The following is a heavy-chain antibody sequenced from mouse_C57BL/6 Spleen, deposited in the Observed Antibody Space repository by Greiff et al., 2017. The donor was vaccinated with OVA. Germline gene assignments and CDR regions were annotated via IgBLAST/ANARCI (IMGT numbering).Heavy chain of an antibody. Sequence: EVQRVESGGGLVKPGGSLKLSCAASGFTFSSYAMSWVRQTPEKRLEWVATISDGGSYTYYPDNVKGRFTISRDNAKNNLYLQMSHLKSEDTAMYYCARDSPSYFDYYFDYWGQGTTLTVSS. J-gene: IGHJ2*01. CDR3: ARDSPSYFDYYFDY. V-gene: IGHV5-4*01. D-gene: IGHD2-4*01. CDR1: GFTFSSYA. CDR2: ISDGGSYT.